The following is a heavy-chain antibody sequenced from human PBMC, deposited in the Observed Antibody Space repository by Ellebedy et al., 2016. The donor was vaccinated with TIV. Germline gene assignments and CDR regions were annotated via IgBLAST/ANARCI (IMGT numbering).Heavy chain of an antibody. CDR1: GFTFSSYW. CDR2: IKQDGSEK. J-gene: IGHJ4*02. D-gene: IGHD6-13*01. CDR3: ARDASSWYL. V-gene: IGHV3-7*01. Sequence: GESLKISCAVSGFTFSSYWMSWVRQAPGKGLEWVANIKQDGSEKYYVDSVKGRFTISRDNAKNSLFLQMNSLRAEDTAVYFCARDASSWYLWGQGTLVTVSS.